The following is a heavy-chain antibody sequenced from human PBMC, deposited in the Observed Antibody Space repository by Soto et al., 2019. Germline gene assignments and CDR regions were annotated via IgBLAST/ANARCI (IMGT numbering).Heavy chain of an antibody. CDR2: ISAYNGNT. CDR1: GYTFTSYG. Sequence: ASVKVSCKASGYTFTSYGISWVRQAPGQGLEWMGWISAYNGNTKYAQKLQGRVTMTTDTSTSTAYMELRSLRSDDTAVYYCARDPEKYSGSDLGIDYWGQGTLVTVSS. V-gene: IGHV1-18*04. CDR3: ARDPEKYSGSDLGIDY. J-gene: IGHJ4*02. D-gene: IGHD5-12*01.